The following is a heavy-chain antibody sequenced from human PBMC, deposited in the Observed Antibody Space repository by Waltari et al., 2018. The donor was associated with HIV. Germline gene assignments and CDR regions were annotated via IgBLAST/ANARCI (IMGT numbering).Heavy chain of an antibody. CDR1: GGSISRGGYY. Sequence: QVQLQESGPGLVKPSQTLSLTCSVPGGSISRGGYYWSWIRRHPGKGLEWIGHIYYSGSTYYNPSLKSRVTISVDTSKNQFSLKLSSVTAADTAVYYCARAESGESSGYSNWFDPWGQGTLVTVSS. D-gene: IGHD3-22*01. V-gene: IGHV4-31*03. CDR2: IYYSGST. CDR3: ARAESGESSGYSNWFDP. J-gene: IGHJ5*02.